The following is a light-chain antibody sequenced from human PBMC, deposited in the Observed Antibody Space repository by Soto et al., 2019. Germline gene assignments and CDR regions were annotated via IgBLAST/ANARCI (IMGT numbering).Light chain of an antibody. V-gene: IGLV6-57*03. J-gene: IGLJ1*01. CDR2: EDN. Sequence: NFMLTQPHSVSESPGKTVTISCTRSGGSIASGYVQWYRQRPGSAPTTVIYEDNQRPSGVPDRFSGSIDSSSNSASLTISRLQTEDEADYYCQSYHSSYPYVFGTGTKLTVL. CDR3: QSYHSSYPYV. CDR1: GGSIASGY.